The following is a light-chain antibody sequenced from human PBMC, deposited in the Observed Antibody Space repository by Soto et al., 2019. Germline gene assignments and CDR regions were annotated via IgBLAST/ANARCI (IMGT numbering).Light chain of an antibody. CDR1: SSNIGSDS. CDR3: AAWDDSLNGVV. CDR2: NNN. V-gene: IGLV1-44*01. Sequence: QSVLTQAPSACGTPGQRVTISCSGSSSNIGSDSVNWYQQLPGTAPKLLIYNNNQRPSGVPDRFSGSKSGTSASLAISGLQSEDEADYYCAAWDDSLNGVVFGGGTKVTVL. J-gene: IGLJ2*01.